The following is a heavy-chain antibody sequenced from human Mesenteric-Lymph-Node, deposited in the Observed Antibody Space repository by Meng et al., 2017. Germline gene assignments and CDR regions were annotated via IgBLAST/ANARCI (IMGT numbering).Heavy chain of an antibody. CDR1: GFTFSSSW. CDR3: AKSSEQQLVNYYYYYGMDV. CDR2: INNDGSST. J-gene: IGHJ6*02. D-gene: IGHD6-13*01. Sequence: GGSLRLSCAASGFTFSSSWIHWVRQAPGKGLVWVSRINNDGSSTSYADSVKGRFTISRDNAKKTLYLQMNSLRVEDTAVYYCAKSSEQQLVNYYYYYGMDVWGQGTTVTVSS. V-gene: IGHV3-74*01.